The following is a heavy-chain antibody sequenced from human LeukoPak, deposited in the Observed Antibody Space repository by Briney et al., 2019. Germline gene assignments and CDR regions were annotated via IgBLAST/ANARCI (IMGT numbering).Heavy chain of an antibody. CDR3: ARGAFHYYGSGSYSASTNWFDP. CDR1: GGSLSSYY. CDR2: IYYSGST. Sequence: PSETLSLTCTVSGGSLSSYYWSWIRQSPGKGLEWIGYIYYSGSTNYNPSLKSRVTISVDTSKNQFSLKLSSVTAADTAVYYCARGAFHYYGSGSYSASTNWFDPWGQGTLVTVSS. V-gene: IGHV4-59*01. D-gene: IGHD3-10*01. J-gene: IGHJ5*02.